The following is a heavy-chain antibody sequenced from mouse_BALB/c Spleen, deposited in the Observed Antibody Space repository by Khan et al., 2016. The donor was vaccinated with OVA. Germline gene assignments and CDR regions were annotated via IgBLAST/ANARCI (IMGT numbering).Heavy chain of an antibody. Sequence: QLEESGPGLVKPSQSLSLTCTVTGYSITSGYGWNWIRQFPGNKLEWMGYISYSGSTNYNPSLKSRISINRDKSKNQFFLQLNSVTTEATATFYCDRTARIKYWGQGTTLTVSS. D-gene: IGHD1-2*01. CDR3: DRTARIKY. V-gene: IGHV3-2*02. J-gene: IGHJ2*01. CDR2: ISYSGST. CDR1: GYSITSGYG.